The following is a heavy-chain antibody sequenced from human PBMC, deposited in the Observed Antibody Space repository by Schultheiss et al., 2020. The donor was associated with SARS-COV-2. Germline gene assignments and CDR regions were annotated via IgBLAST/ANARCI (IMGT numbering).Heavy chain of an antibody. D-gene: IGHD1-26*01. CDR2: IYYSGST. CDR3: ARVRGIVGATTDWYFDL. V-gene: IGHV4-31*01. Sequence: SETLSLTCTFSGGSISSGGYYWSWIRQHPGKGLEWIGYIYYSGSTYYNPSLKSLVTISVDTSKNQFSLKLSAVTAADTAVYYCARVRGIVGATTDWYFDLWGRGTLVTVSS. J-gene: IGHJ2*01. CDR1: GGSISSGGYY.